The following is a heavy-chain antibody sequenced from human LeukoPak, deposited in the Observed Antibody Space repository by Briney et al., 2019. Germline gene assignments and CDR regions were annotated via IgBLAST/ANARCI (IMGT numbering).Heavy chain of an antibody. Sequence: SETLSLTCTVSGGSISSSTYYWGWIRRPPGKGLEWIGSIYYSGNTYYNPSLKSRVTVSVDTSKNQFSLILTSVTAADTAVYYCVRGSTLRHYQYWGQGTLVTVSS. CDR1: GGSISSSTYY. CDR3: VRGSTLRHYQY. D-gene: IGHD3-16*01. V-gene: IGHV4-39*01. CDR2: IYYSGNT. J-gene: IGHJ4*02.